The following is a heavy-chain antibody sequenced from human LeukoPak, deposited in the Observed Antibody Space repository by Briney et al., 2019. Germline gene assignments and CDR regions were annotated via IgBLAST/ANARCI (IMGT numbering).Heavy chain of an antibody. CDR1: GYTFTSYD. Sequence: ASVKVSCKASGYTFTSYDINWVRQATGQGLEWMGWMNPNSGNTGYAQKFQGRVTITRNTSISTAYMELSSLRSEDTAVYYCATNILVRDIINWFDPWGQGTLVTVSS. D-gene: IGHD3-10*01. V-gene: IGHV1-8*03. CDR3: ATNILVRDIINWFDP. CDR2: MNPNSGNT. J-gene: IGHJ5*02.